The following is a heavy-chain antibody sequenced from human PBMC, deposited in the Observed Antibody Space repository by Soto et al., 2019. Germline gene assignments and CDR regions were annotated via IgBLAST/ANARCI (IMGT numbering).Heavy chain of an antibody. D-gene: IGHD6-19*01. CDR1: GFTFSDYY. V-gene: IGHV3-11*06. J-gene: IGHJ4*02. Sequence: QVQLVESGGGLVKPGGSLRLSCAASGFTFSDYYMSWIRQAPGKGLEWVSYISSSSSYTNYADSVKGRFTISRDNAKNSLYLQMNSLRAEDTAVYYCARDWSSWRRVAGIAFGYWVQGTLVTVSS. CDR3: ARDWSSWRRVAGIAFGY. CDR2: ISSSSSYT.